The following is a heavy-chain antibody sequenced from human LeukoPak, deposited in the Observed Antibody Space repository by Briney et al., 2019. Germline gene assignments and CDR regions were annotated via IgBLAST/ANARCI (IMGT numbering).Heavy chain of an antibody. CDR2: IYHSGTT. Sequence: PSETLSLTCSVSGASISSRNWWSWVRQPPGKGLEWIGEIYHSGTTNCNPSLRSRVTMSVDKSKNQFSLRLNSVTAADTAVYYCARGGADYGAFDIWGQGTMVTVSS. CDR1: GASISSRNW. V-gene: IGHV4-4*02. CDR3: ARGGADYGAFDI. D-gene: IGHD4-17*01. J-gene: IGHJ3*02.